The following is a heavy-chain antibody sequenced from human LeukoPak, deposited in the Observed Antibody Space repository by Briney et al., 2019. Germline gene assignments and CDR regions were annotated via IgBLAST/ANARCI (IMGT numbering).Heavy chain of an antibody. CDR2: ISGSGGST. CDR1: GFTFSNYA. CDR3: AKDLSVVAATKGPDY. D-gene: IGHD2-15*01. V-gene: IGHV3-23*01. Sequence: GGSLRLSCAASGFTFSNYAMRWVRQAPGKGLEWVSAISGSGGSTYYADPVKGRFTISRDNSKNTLYLQMNSLRAEDTAVYYCAKDLSVVAATKGPDYWGQGTLVTVSS. J-gene: IGHJ4*02.